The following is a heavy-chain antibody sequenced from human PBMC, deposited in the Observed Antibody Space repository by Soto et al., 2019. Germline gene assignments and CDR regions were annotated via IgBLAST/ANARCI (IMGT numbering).Heavy chain of an antibody. CDR1: GFTFSSYG. CDR2: ISYDGSNK. Sequence: QVQLVESGGGVVQPGRSLRLSCAASGFTFSSYGMHWVRQAPGKGLEWVAVISYDGSNKYYADSVKGRFNISRDNSKNTLYLQMNSLRAEDTAVYYCAKDWDIVVVTAIRSGMDVWGQGTTVTVSS. V-gene: IGHV3-30*18. CDR3: AKDWDIVVVTAIRSGMDV. J-gene: IGHJ6*02. D-gene: IGHD2-21*02.